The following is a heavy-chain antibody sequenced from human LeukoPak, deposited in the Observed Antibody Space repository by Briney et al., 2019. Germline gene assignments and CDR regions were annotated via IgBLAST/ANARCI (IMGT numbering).Heavy chain of an antibody. CDR3: AKDVSGSIDS. J-gene: IGHJ4*02. CDR1: GFIFSDYN. CDR2: ISGDGGRT. D-gene: IGHD5/OR15-5a*01. V-gene: IGHV3-43*02. Sequence: GGSLRLSCAASGFIFSDYNMHWVRQVPGKGLEWVSIISGDGGRTSYVDSVKGRVTISRDNSKNSLYLQMNSLRTEDTAFYYCAKDVSGSIDSWGQGTLVTVSS.